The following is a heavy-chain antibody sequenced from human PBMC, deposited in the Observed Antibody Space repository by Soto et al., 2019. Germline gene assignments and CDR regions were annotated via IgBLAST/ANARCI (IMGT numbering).Heavy chain of an antibody. Sequence: GESLKISCKGSGDSFTSYWISWVRQMPGKGLEWMGRIDPSDSYTNYSPSFQGHVTISADKSISTAYLQWSSLKASDTAMYYCARSISVAYDSSGYHFDYWGQGTLVTVSS. CDR3: ARSISVAYDSSGYHFDY. CDR1: GDSFTSYW. J-gene: IGHJ4*02. CDR2: IDPSDSYT. V-gene: IGHV5-10-1*01. D-gene: IGHD3-22*01.